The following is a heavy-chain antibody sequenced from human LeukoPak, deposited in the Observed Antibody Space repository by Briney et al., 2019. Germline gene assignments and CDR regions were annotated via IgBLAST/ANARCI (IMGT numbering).Heavy chain of an antibody. CDR2: IHYSGST. D-gene: IGHD6-13*01. J-gene: IGHJ4*02. Sequence: SETLSLTCTVSGGSISSYYWSWIRQPPGKGLEWIGYIHYSGSTSYNPSLKGRVTMSVDTSKNQFSLKVSSVTAADTAVYFCARGGGSWYADYWGQGILVTVSS. CDR3: ARGGGSWYADY. V-gene: IGHV4-59*01. CDR1: GGSISSYY.